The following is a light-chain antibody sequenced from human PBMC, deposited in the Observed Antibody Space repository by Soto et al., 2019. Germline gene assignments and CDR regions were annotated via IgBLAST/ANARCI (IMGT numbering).Light chain of an antibody. V-gene: IGKV1-33*01. J-gene: IGKJ5*01. CDR1: QDISNY. CDR3: QQYSHLIT. Sequence: DIPMTQSPSSLSASVGDRVTITCQASQDISNYLNWYQQKLGKAPKLLIYDASNLETGVPSRFSGSGSGTDFTFTISSLQPEYIATYYCQQYSHLITFGQGTRLEIK. CDR2: DAS.